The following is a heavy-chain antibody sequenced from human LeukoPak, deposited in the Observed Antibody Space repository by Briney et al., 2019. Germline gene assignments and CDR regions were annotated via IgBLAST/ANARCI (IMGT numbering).Heavy chain of an antibody. V-gene: IGHV3-20*04. CDR1: GFTVSSNY. Sequence: GGSLRLSCAASGFTVSSNYMSWVRQTPGRGLEWVAGINWNGGYTGYVEYVKGRFTISRDNAKNSLYLQMNSLRAEDTALYYCARDPYTGSYENYYYYNMDVWGKGTTVTVSS. J-gene: IGHJ6*03. CDR2: INWNGGYT. D-gene: IGHD1-26*01. CDR3: ARDPYTGSYENYYYYNMDV.